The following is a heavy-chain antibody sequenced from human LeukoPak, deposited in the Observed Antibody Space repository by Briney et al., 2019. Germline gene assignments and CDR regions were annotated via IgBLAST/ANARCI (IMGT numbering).Heavy chain of an antibody. V-gene: IGHV1-18*01. CDR1: GYTFTNYG. CDR2: ISAYNGNT. CDR3: ARDLFVVAFDY. D-gene: IGHD2-15*01. J-gene: IGHJ4*02. Sequence: ASVKVSCKASGYTFTNYGISWVRQAPVQGLEWMGWISAYNGNTKYAQKLQGRVTMTTDTSTSTAYMELRSLRSDDTAVYYCARDLFVVAFDYWGQGTLVTVSS.